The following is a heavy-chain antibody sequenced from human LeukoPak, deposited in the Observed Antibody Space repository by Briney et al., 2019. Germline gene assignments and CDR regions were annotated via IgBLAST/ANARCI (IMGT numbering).Heavy chain of an antibody. V-gene: IGHV6-1*01. CDR2: TYYRSKWYN. Sequence: SQTLSLTCAISGDSVSSNSAAWNWIRQSPSRGLEWLGRTYYRSKWYNDYAVSVKSRITINPDTSKNQFSLQLNSVTPEDTAVYYCARDRCSSSWRGDVFDIWGQGTMVTVSS. D-gene: IGHD6-13*01. CDR1: GDSVSSNSAA. CDR3: ARDRCSSSWRGDVFDI. J-gene: IGHJ3*02.